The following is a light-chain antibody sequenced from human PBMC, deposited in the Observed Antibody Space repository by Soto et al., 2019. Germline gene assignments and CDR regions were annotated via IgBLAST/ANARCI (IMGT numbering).Light chain of an antibody. V-gene: IGKV1-39*01. Sequence: DIRMTQSPSSLSASVGDRVTITCRASQTIRSYLNWYQVKPGEAPKLLIYAASILQRGVPSRFSGRGTGTDFTLTISGLQPEDLGTYYCQQSYDAVTFGGGTTVEIK. CDR2: AAS. J-gene: IGKJ4*01. CDR3: QQSYDAVT. CDR1: QTIRSY.